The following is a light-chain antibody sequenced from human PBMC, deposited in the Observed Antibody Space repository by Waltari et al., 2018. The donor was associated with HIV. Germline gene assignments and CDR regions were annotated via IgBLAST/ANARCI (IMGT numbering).Light chain of an antibody. Sequence: QSALTQPTSASGSPGQSVNIPCTGPSSDVGGYNYVPWYQQYPGKAPKLMISEVTKRPSGVPDRFSGSKSGNTASLTVSGLRAEDEAEYYCSSYAGNNILVFGGGTKLTVL. CDR3: SSYAGNNILV. J-gene: IGLJ2*01. V-gene: IGLV2-8*01. CDR1: SSDVGGYNY. CDR2: EVT.